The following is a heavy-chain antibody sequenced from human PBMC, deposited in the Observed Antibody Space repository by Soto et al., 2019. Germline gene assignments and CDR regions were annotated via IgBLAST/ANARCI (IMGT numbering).Heavy chain of an antibody. CDR2: IYSGGST. J-gene: IGHJ4*02. D-gene: IGHD6-6*01. CDR3: ARDPLILARPGLLLS. CDR1: GCTVSSHY. V-gene: IGHV3-66*01. Sequence: EVQLVESGGDLVQPGRSLRLSCEASGCTVSSHYMSWVRQAPGKGLEWVSVIYSGGSTYYTDSVRGRFTTSRDISKNTLYLQMNSLRAEDTAVYYCARDPLILARPGLLLSWGQGTLVTVSS.